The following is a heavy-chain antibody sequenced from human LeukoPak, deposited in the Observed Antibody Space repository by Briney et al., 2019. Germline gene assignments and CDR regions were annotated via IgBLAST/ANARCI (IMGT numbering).Heavy chain of an antibody. D-gene: IGHD3-3*01. Sequence: ASVKVSCKASGYTFTSYDINWVRQATGQGLEWMGWMNPNSGNTGYAQKFQGRVTMTRNTSISTAYMELSSLRSGDTAVYYCARDYYDFWSGYYSTFLDYWGQGTLVTVSS. J-gene: IGHJ4*01. CDR1: GYTFTSYD. CDR2: MNPNSGNT. V-gene: IGHV1-8*01. CDR3: ARDYYDFWSGYYSTFLDY.